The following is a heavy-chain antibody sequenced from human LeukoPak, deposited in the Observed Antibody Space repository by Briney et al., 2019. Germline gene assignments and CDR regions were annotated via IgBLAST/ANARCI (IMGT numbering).Heavy chain of an antibody. Sequence: PSGTLSLTCTVSGASINSTNFYWGWIRQPPGKGLESLGTISHTGNIYSNPSLNSRLTISVDTSKNQFSLKLKSVTAADTAVYYCARQGTMTRGGYWLDPWGQGTLVTVSS. D-gene: IGHD3-10*01. CDR3: ARQGTMTRGGYWLDP. CDR1: GASINSTNFY. CDR2: ISHTGNI. J-gene: IGHJ5*02. V-gene: IGHV4-39*01.